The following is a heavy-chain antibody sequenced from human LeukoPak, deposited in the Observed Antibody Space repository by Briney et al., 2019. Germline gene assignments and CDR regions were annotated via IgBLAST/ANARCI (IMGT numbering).Heavy chain of an antibody. CDR1: GFTFSSYA. Sequence: GGSLRLSCAASGFTFSSYAMSWVRQAPGKGLEWVSAISGSGGSTYYADSVKGRFTISRDNSKNTLYLQMNSLRAEDTAVYYCAKDPLAGGGDYGDYYYGMDVWGQGTTVTVSS. J-gene: IGHJ6*02. D-gene: IGHD4-17*01. CDR3: AKDPLAGGGDYGDYYYGMDV. CDR2: ISGSGGST. V-gene: IGHV3-23*01.